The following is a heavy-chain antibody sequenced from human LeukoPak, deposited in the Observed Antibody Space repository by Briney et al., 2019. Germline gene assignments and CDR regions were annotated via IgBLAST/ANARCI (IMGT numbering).Heavy chain of an antibody. Sequence: SQTLSLTCAISGDSVSSNSAAWNWIRQSPSRGLEWLGRTYYRSKWYNDYAVSVKSRITINPDTSKNQFSLQLNSVTPEDTAVYYCARARYSGYDWGNYYYGMDVWGQGTTVTVSS. CDR3: ARARYSGYDWGNYYYGMDV. J-gene: IGHJ6*02. D-gene: IGHD5-12*01. CDR2: TYYRSKWYN. CDR1: GDSVSSNSAA. V-gene: IGHV6-1*01.